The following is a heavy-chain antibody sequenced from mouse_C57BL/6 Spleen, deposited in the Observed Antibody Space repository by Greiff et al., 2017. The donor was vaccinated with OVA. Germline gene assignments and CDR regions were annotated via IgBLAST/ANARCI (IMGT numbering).Heavy chain of an antibody. V-gene: IGHV3-1*01. CDR3: AREGLGPFAY. CDR1: GYSITSGYD. J-gene: IGHJ3*01. D-gene: IGHD4-1*01. Sequence: EVMLVESGPGMVKPSQSLSLTCTVTGYSITSGYDWHWIRHFPGNKLEWMGYISYSGSTNYNPSLKSRISITHDTSKNHFFLKLNSVTTEDTATYYCAREGLGPFAYWGQGTLVTVSA. CDR2: ISYSGST.